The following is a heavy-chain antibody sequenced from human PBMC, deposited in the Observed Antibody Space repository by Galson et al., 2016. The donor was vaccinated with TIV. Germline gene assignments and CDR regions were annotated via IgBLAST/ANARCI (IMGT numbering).Heavy chain of an antibody. J-gene: IGHJ4*02. D-gene: IGHD3-10*01. CDR2: IIPIFAIA. CDR1: GGTFSNYA. Sequence: SVKVSCKASGGTFSNYAISWVRQAPGQGLEWMGGIIPIFAIAKYAQKFQGRVPITAGESTSTAYMELSSLRSEDTAVYYCARVSDYYGSGSYYNVLWYWGQGTLVTVSS. CDR3: ARVSDYYGSGSYYNVLWY. V-gene: IGHV1-69*13.